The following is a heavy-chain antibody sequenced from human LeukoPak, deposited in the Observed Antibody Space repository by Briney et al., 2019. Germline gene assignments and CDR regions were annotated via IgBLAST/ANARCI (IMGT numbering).Heavy chain of an antibody. CDR3: ARGSYYDILTENWFDP. D-gene: IGHD3-9*01. CDR1: GFTVSSNY. J-gene: IGHJ5*02. V-gene: IGHV3-53*01. Sequence: GGSLRLSCAASGFTVSSNYMSWVRQAPGKGLEWVPVIYSGGSTYYADSVKGRFTISRDNSKNTLYLQMNSLRAEDTAVYDCARGSYYDILTENWFDPWGQGTLVTVSS. CDR2: IYSGGST.